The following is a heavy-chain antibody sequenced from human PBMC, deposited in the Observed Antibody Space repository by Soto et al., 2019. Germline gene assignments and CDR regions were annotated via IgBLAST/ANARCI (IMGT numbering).Heavy chain of an antibody. D-gene: IGHD5-12*01. CDR3: ARGAILPDIVATSGSFDAFDI. J-gene: IGHJ3*02. CDR1: GGTFSSYA. CDR2: IIPIFGTA. V-gene: IGHV1-69*13. Sequence: SVKVSCKASGGTFSSYAISWVRQAPGQGLEWMGGIIPIFGTANYAQKFQGRVTITADEPTSTAYMELSSLRSEDTAVYYCARGAILPDIVATSGSFDAFDIWGQGTMVTVSS.